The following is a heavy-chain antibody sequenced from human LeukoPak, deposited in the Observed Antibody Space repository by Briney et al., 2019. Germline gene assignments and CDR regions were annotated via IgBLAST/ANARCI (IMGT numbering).Heavy chain of an antibody. CDR1: GFSLSTSGVG. Sequence: SGPTLVNPTQTLTLTCTFSGFSLSTSGVGVGWIRQPPGKALEWLALIYWNDDKRYSPSLKSRLTITKDTSKNQVVLTMTNMDPVDTATYYCAHRRKGIAAVGTDFDYWGQGTLVTVSS. CDR3: AHRRKGIAAVGTDFDY. J-gene: IGHJ4*02. V-gene: IGHV2-5*01. CDR2: IYWNDDK. D-gene: IGHD6-13*01.